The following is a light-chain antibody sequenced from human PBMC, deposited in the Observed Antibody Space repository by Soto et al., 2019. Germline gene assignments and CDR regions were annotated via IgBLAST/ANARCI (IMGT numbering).Light chain of an antibody. CDR2: AAS. Sequence: DIQMTQSPSSLSASVGDRVTITCRASQSIYSSLNWYHQKPGKAPKLLIYAASNLQSGVPSRFRGSGSETDFTLSISSLQPEEFATYYCQQSYSAPYTFGQGTKLEI. J-gene: IGKJ2*01. CDR1: QSIYSS. V-gene: IGKV1-39*01. CDR3: QQSYSAPYT.